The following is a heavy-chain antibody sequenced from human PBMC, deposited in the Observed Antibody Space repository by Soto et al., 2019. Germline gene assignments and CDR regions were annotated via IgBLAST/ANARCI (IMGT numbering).Heavy chain of an antibody. CDR1: GFTFSTYT. D-gene: IGHD3-22*01. CDR2: INGSGDRT. CDR3: AKYYYDSSSSRGASDI. Sequence: PGGSLRLSCSASGFTFSTYTMNWVRLAPGKGLEWVSGINGSGDRTYYADSVKGRFTVSRDNSKNTLYLLLNSLRAEDTAIYYCAKYYYDSSSSRGASDIWGQGTMVTVSS. V-gene: IGHV3-23*01. J-gene: IGHJ3*02.